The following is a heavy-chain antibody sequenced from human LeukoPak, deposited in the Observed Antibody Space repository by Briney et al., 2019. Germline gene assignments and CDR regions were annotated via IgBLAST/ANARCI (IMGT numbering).Heavy chain of an antibody. CDR3: ARGLGYCSGGSCYSYGMDV. D-gene: IGHD2-15*01. CDR1: GYTFTSYA. CDR2: INAGNGNT. V-gene: IGHV1-3*01. J-gene: IGHJ6*04. Sequence: ASVKVSCKASGYTFTSYAMHWVRQAPGQGLEGMGWINAGNGNTKYSQKFQGRVTITRDTSASTAYMELSSLRSEDTAVYYCARGLGYCSGGSCYSYGMDVWGKGTTVTVSS.